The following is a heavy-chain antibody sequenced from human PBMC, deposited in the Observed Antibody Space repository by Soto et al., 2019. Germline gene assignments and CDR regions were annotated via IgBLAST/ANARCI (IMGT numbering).Heavy chain of an antibody. CDR2: VNPNSGNT. CDR1: GYTFTNYD. Sequence: ASVTVSCKASGYTFTNYDINWVRQATGQGLEWMGWVNPNSGNTGNAQKFQGRLTMTRNTAISTAYMELSSLTSEDTAVYYCVRGKDYYYGMDVWGQGPTVTVSS. CDR3: VRGKDYYYGMDV. J-gene: IGHJ6*02. V-gene: IGHV1-8*01.